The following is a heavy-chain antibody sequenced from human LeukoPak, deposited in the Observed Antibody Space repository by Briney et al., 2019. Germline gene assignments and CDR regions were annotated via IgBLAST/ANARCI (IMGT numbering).Heavy chain of an antibody. Sequence: PGGSLRLSCAASGFTFSSYSMNWVRQAPGKGLEWVSSISSSSSYIYYADSVKGRFTISRDNAKNSLYLQMNSLRAEDTAVYYCARVRSGLELLVDYWGQGTLVTVSS. D-gene: IGHD1-7*01. CDR3: ARVRSGLELLVDY. J-gene: IGHJ4*02. V-gene: IGHV3-21*01. CDR1: GFTFSSYS. CDR2: ISSSSSYI.